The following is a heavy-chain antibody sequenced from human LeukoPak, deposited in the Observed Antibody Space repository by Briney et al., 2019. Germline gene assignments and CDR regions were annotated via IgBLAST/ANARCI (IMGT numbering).Heavy chain of an antibody. CDR3: AKDQRPVAGTGFDY. J-gene: IGHJ4*02. V-gene: IGHV3-30*18. CDR2: ISYDGSNK. D-gene: IGHD6-19*01. Sequence: GRSLRLSCAASGFTFTSYGMHWVRQAPGKGLEWVAVISYDGSNKYYADSVKGRFTISRDNSKNTLYLQMNSLRAEDTAVYYCAKDQRPVAGTGFDYWGQGTLVTVSS. CDR1: GFTFTSYG.